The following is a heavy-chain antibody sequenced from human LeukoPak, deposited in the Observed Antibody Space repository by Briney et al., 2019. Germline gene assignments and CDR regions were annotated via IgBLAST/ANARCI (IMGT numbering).Heavy chain of an antibody. Sequence: SAKVSCKASGGTFSSYAISWVRQAPGQGLEWMGGIIPIFATANFAQKFQGRVTITADESTSTAYMELSSLRSEDTAVYYCASPNSGYSYGDDAFDIWGQGTMVTVSS. D-gene: IGHD5-18*01. J-gene: IGHJ3*02. CDR3: ASPNSGYSYGDDAFDI. CDR1: GGTFSSYA. CDR2: IIPIFATA. V-gene: IGHV1-69*01.